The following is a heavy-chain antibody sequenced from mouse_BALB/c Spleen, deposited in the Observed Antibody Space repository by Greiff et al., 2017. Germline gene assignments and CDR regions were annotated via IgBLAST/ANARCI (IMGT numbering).Heavy chain of an antibody. CDR1: GYSITSDYA. D-gene: IGHD2-4*01. Sequence: EVQLVESGPGLVKPSQSLSLTCTVTGYSITSDYAWNWIRQFPGNKLEWMGYISYSGSTSYNPSLKSRISITRDTSKNQFFLQLNSVTTEDTATYYCARRRDYDENWFAYWGQGTLVTVSA. V-gene: IGHV3-2*02. J-gene: IGHJ3*01. CDR2: ISYSGST. CDR3: ARRRDYDENWFAY.